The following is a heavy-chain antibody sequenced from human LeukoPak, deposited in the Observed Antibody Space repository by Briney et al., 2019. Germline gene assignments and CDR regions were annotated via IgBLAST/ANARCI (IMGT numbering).Heavy chain of an antibody. Sequence: PSETLSLTCAVYGGSFSGYYWSWIRQPPGKGLEWIGEINHSGSTIYNPSLKSRVTISVDTSKNQFSLKLSSVTAADTAVYHCARGRLYYGSGSYYYDWFDPWGQGTLVTVSS. J-gene: IGHJ5*02. CDR2: INHSGST. CDR3: ARGRLYYGSGSYYYDWFDP. CDR1: GGSFSGYY. D-gene: IGHD3-10*01. V-gene: IGHV4-34*01.